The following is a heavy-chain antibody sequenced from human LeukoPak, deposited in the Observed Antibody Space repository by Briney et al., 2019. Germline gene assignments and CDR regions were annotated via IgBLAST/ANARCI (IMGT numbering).Heavy chain of an antibody. V-gene: IGHV3-30*01. CDR3: ARDRFSSSFDY. CDR2: ISYDGSSK. J-gene: IGHJ4*02. D-gene: IGHD6-6*01. Sequence: GRSLRLSCAASGFTFSSYAMHWVRQAPGKGLEWVAVISYDGSSKYYADSVKGRFTISRDNSKNTLYLQMNSLRAEDTAVYYCARDRFSSSFDYWGQGTLVTVSS. CDR1: GFTFSSYA.